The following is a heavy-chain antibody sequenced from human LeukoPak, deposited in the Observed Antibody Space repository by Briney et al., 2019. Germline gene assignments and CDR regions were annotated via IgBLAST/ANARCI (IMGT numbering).Heavy chain of an antibody. D-gene: IGHD1-1*01. V-gene: IGHV4-39*01. Sequence: SETLSLTCTVSGGSIRSSSYYWGWVRQPPGKGLEWIGSFYYSVSTFYNPSLKSRVTISVDTSKNQFSLKLSSVTAADTAVYYCARADEEYTHDAFDIWGQGTMVTVSS. CDR3: ARADEEYTHDAFDI. CDR2: FYYSVST. J-gene: IGHJ3*02. CDR1: GGSIRSSSYY.